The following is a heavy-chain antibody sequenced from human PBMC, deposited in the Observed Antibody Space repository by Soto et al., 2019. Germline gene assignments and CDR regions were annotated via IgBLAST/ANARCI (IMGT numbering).Heavy chain of an antibody. V-gene: IGHV4-61*01. J-gene: IGHJ5*02. D-gene: IGHD6-6*01. CDR1: GGSVSSGSYD. CDR3: ARGPAAARLNWFDP. Sequence: PSETLSLTCTVYGGSVSSGSYDWSWLRPPPGKGLEWIGEINHSGSTNYNPSLKSRVTISVDTSKNQFSLKLSSVTAADTAVYYCARGPAAARLNWFDPWXQGTLVTVS. CDR2: INHSGST.